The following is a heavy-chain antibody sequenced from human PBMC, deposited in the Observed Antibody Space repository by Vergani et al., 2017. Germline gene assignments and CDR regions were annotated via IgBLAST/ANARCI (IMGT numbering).Heavy chain of an antibody. V-gene: IGHV4-34*01. CDR1: GGSFSGYY. Sequence: QVQLQQWGAGLLKPSETLSLTCAVYGGSFSGYYWSWIRQPPGKGLEWIGEINHSGSTNYNPSLKSRVTISVDTSKNQFSLKLSSVTAADMAVYYCARVIRGRQDYWGQGTLVTVSS. J-gene: IGHJ4*02. CDR3: ARVIRGRQDY. CDR2: INHSGST.